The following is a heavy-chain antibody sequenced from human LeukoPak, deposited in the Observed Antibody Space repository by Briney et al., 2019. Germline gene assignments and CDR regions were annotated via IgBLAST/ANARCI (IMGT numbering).Heavy chain of an antibody. J-gene: IGHJ4*02. Sequence: ASVTVSCKASGYTFTSYGISWVRQAPGQGLEWMGWISAYNGNTNYAQKLQGRVTMTTDTSTSTAYMELRSLGSDDTAVYYCARDRVATITPTFDYWGQGTLVTVSS. CDR1: GYTFTSYG. CDR3: ARDRVATITPTFDY. V-gene: IGHV1-18*01. D-gene: IGHD5-12*01. CDR2: ISAYNGNT.